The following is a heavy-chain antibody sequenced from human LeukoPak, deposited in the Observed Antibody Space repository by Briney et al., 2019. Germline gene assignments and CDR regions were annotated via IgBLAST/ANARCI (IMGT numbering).Heavy chain of an antibody. CDR3: ARGRRRIAARFDY. CDR1: GVSFSGYY. Sequence: SETLSLTCAVYGVSFSGYYWSWIRQSPGKGLEWIGEINHSGSTNYNPSLKSRVTISVDTSKNQFSLKLSSVTAADTAVYYCARGRRRIAARFDYWGQGTLVTVSS. J-gene: IGHJ4*02. CDR2: INHSGST. V-gene: IGHV4-34*01. D-gene: IGHD6-6*01.